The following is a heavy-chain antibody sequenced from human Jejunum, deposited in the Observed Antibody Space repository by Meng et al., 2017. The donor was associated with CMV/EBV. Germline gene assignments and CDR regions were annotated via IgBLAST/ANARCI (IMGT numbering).Heavy chain of an antibody. CDR3: ARGITTSGV. V-gene: IGHV3-30-3*01. CDR2: VSYDGTSK. J-gene: IGHJ6*02. Sequence: SSAASVFTFSAYTMPWVRQAPGKGLEWVATVSYDGTSKYYADSVKGLFTVSRDNSKNTVYLQMSSLSVEDTAVYFCARGITTSGVWGQGTTVTVSS. D-gene: IGHD2-2*01. CDR1: VFTFSAYT.